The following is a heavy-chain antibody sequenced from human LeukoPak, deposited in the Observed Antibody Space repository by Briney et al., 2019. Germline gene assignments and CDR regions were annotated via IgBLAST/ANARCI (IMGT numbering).Heavy chain of an antibody. J-gene: IGHJ4*02. CDR1: GGSISSYY. CDR2: IYYSGST. V-gene: IGHV4-59*01. D-gene: IGHD4-17*01. CDR3: ASHGDYAEY. Sequence: SKTLSLTCTVSGGSISSYYWSWIRQPPGKGLEWIGYIYYSGSTNYNPSLKSRVTISVDTSKNQFSLKLSSVTAADTAVYYCASHGDYAEYWGQGTLVTVSS.